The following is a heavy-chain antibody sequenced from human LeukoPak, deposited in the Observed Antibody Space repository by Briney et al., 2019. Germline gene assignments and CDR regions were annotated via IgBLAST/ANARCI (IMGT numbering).Heavy chain of an antibody. Sequence: VASVKVSCKASGGTFSSYAISWVRQAPGQGLEWMGWISAYNGNTNYAQKLQGRVTMTTDTSTSTAYMELRSLRSDDTAVYYCARDAHGGSSSWYHYYYYYMDVWGQGTLVTVSS. D-gene: IGHD6-13*01. CDR1: GGTFSSYA. CDR3: ARDAHGGSSSWYHYYYYYMDV. CDR2: ISAYNGNT. V-gene: IGHV1-18*01. J-gene: IGHJ6*03.